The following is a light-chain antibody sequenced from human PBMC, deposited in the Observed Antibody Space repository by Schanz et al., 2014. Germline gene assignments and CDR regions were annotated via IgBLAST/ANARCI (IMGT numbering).Light chain of an antibody. CDR2: GAS. J-gene: IGKJ2*01. CDR3: QQYVTSPYT. V-gene: IGKV3-20*01. Sequence: EIVLTQSPGTLSLSPGERAPLSCRASQSVSSSFLAWYQQKPGQAPRLLIYGASSRATGVPDRFSGSGSGTDFTLTISRLEPEDSAVYYCQQYVTSPYTFGQGTKLEIK. CDR1: QSVSSSF.